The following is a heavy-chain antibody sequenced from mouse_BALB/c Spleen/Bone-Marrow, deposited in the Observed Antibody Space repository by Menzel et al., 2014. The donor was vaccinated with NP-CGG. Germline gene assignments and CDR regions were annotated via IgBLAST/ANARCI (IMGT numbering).Heavy chain of an antibody. CDR3: TRSRAYSRDWFAC. CDR2: IDPYYGTT. J-gene: IGHJ3*01. CDR1: GHSFTGYN. V-gene: IGHV1-39*01. D-gene: IGHD2-14*01. Sequence: VQLQQPGPELEKPGASVKISCKASGHSFTGYNMNWVKQSHGKSLEWIGNIDPYYGTTTFNQKFKDKATLTVDKSSSTAYMQLKSLTSEDSAVYYCTRSRAYSRDWFACWGQGTLVTVSA.